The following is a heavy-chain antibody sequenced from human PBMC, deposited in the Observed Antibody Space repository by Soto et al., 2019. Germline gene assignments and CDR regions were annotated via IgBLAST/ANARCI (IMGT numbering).Heavy chain of an antibody. V-gene: IGHV3-23*01. Sequence: GGSLRLSCTASGFTFNSYAMSWVRQAPGKGLDWVSAISDSGVSPYYADSVKGRFTISRDNSENTLYLQMNSLRAEDTAVYYCAKASKYSYDSSGPWEYFDSWGQGTMVTVYS. CDR2: ISDSGVSP. CDR3: AKASKYSYDSSGPWEYFDS. CDR1: GFTFNSYA. D-gene: IGHD3-22*01. J-gene: IGHJ4*02.